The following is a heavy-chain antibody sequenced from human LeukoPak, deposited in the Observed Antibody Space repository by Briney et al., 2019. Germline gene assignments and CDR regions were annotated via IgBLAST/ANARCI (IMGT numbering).Heavy chain of an antibody. CDR1: GGPVSSGNYY. Sequence: ASETLSLTCTVSGGPVSSGNYYWSWIRQPPGKELEWIGYMYYSGSTNYNPSLKSRVTISADTSKNQFSLKLTSVTAADTAVYYCARGMPWRSPKPLDYWGQGTLVTVSS. D-gene: IGHD2-2*01. CDR2: MYYSGST. CDR3: ARGMPWRSPKPLDY. J-gene: IGHJ4*02. V-gene: IGHV4-61*01.